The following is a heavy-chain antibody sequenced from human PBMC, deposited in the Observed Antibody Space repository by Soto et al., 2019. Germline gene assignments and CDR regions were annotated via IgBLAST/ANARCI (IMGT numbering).Heavy chain of an antibody. CDR1: GGSISTYY. CDR3: ARWRRGCNDGGCYAFDI. V-gene: IGHV4-59*01. J-gene: IGHJ3*02. CDR2: IYYSGST. Sequence: SETLSLTCTVSGGSISTYYWSWIRQPPGKGLEWIGYIYYSGSTNYNPSLKSRVTISVDTSKNHFSLKLSSVTAADTAVYYCARWRRGCNDGGCYAFDIWGQGTMVTVSS. D-gene: IGHD2-8*01.